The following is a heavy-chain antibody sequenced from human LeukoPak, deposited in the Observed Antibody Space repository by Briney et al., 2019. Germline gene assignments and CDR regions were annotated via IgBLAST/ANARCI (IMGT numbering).Heavy chain of an antibody. CDR3: ARELSGSSNWFDP. D-gene: IGHD6-19*01. CDR2: ISPSGGST. CDR1: GYTFTSNY. V-gene: IGHV1-46*01. J-gene: IGHJ5*02. Sequence: ASVKVSCKAFGYTFTSNYMHWVRQAPGQGPEWMGVISPSGGSTTYAQKFQGRVTMTRGMSTSTVYMELSSLRSEDTAVYYCARELSGSSNWFDPWGQGTLVTVSS.